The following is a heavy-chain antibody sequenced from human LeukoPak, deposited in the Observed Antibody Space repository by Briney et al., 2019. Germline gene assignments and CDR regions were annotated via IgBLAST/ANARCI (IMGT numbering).Heavy chain of an antibody. CDR2: IYTSGST. Sequence: KPSETLSLTCTVSGGSISSYYWSWIRQPAGKGLEWIGRIYTSGSTNYNPSLKSRVTMSVDTSKNQFSLKLSSVTAADTAVYYCARDRPGHGYSSDWYYFDYWGQGTVVTVSS. CDR3: ARDRPGHGYSSDWYYFDY. V-gene: IGHV4-4*07. CDR1: GGSISSYY. D-gene: IGHD6-19*01. J-gene: IGHJ4*02.